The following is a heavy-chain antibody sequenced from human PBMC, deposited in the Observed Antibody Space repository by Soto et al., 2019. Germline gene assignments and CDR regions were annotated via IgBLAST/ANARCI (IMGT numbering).Heavy chain of an antibody. CDR3: ARGNIAVAVRGLFDY. CDR2: INTDGSDV. Sequence: EVQLVESGGGLVQPGGSLRLSLIASELPSGTSWFTWVRQAPGKGPVWISRINTDGSDVTYADSVKGRFAVSRDNAKNTLYLQMNSLRVEDTAVYFCARGNIAVAVRGLFDYWGQGTLVTVSS. V-gene: IGHV3-74*03. CDR1: ELPSGTSW. J-gene: IGHJ4*02. D-gene: IGHD6-19*01.